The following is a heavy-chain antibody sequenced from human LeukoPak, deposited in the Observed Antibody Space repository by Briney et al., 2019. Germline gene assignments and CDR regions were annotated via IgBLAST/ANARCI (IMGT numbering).Heavy chain of an antibody. Sequence: PSETLSLTCTVSGGSISSYYWSWIRQPPGKGLEWIGYIYYSGSTNYNPSLKSRVTISVDTSKNQFSLKLSSVTAADTAVYYCARDRLVVPHYYGMDVWGQGTTVTVSS. D-gene: IGHD2-8*02. V-gene: IGHV4-59*01. CDR3: ARDRLVVPHYYGMDV. CDR2: IYYSGST. J-gene: IGHJ6*02. CDR1: GGSISSYY.